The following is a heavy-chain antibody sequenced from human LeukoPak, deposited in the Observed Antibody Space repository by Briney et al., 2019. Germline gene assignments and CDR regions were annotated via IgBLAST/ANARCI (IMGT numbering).Heavy chain of an antibody. CDR3: ARIVAGWFDP. CDR1: GGSFSGYY. J-gene: IGHJ5*02. Sequence: PSETLSLTCAVYGGSFSGYYWSWIRQPPGKGLEWIGEINHSGSTNYNPSLESRVTISVDTSKNQFSLKLSSVTAADTAVYYCARIVAGWFDPWGQGTLVTVSS. CDR2: INHSGST. V-gene: IGHV4-34*01. D-gene: IGHD5-12*01.